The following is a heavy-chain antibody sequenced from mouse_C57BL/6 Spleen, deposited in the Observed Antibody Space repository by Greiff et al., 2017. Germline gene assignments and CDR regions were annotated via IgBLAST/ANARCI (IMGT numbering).Heavy chain of an antibody. V-gene: IGHV5-6*01. J-gene: IGHJ1*03. CDR3: ARLRGGDYDGWYFDV. Sequence: EVQRVESGGDLVKPGGSLKLSCAASGFTFSSYGMSWVRQTPDKRLEWVATISSGGSYTSYPDSVKGRYTISRDNAKNTLYLQMSSQKSEDTAMYYCARLRGGDYDGWYFDVWGTGTTVTVSA. CDR1: GFTFSSYG. D-gene: IGHD2-4*01. CDR2: ISSGGSYT.